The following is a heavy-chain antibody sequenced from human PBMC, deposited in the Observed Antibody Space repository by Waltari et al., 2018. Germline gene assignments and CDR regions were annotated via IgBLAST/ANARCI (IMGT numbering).Heavy chain of an antibody. Sequence: EMQLVESGGGLIQPGGSLRLSCAASGFTVFNNYMTWVRQAPGKGLEWVSVVYGGGSTYYADSVKGRFTISRDNSKNTLYLQMNSLRAEDTAVYYCAKEMGSGWYRGAFDIWGQGTMVTVSS. V-gene: IGHV3-53*01. CDR1: GFTVFNNY. D-gene: IGHD6-19*01. CDR3: AKEMGSGWYRGAFDI. CDR2: VYGGGST. J-gene: IGHJ3*02.